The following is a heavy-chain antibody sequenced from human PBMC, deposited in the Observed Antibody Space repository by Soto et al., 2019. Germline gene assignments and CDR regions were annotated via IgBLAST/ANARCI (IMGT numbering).Heavy chain of an antibody. D-gene: IGHD2-15*01. CDR2: ISGSGGST. Sequence: PGGSLRLSCAASGFTFNTYAMSWVRQAPGKGLEWVASISGSGGSTYYADSVKGRFTISRDNSKNTLFLQMNSLRVEDTAVYYCGKDRGIAGHCSGGNCYSDYWGQGTLVTVSS. J-gene: IGHJ4*02. CDR1: GFTFNTYA. CDR3: GKDRGIAGHCSGGNCYSDY. V-gene: IGHV3-23*01.